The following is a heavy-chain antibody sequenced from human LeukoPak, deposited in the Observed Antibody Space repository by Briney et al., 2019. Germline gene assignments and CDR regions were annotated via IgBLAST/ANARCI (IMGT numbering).Heavy chain of an antibody. CDR3: ARDVRSFGESPGAFDL. J-gene: IGHJ3*01. CDR1: GFTFSGYA. CDR2: ISYDGSKT. V-gene: IGHV3-30*04. D-gene: IGHD3-10*01. Sequence: GRSLRLSCAASGFTFSGYAMHWVRQAPGKGLEWVTVISYDGSKTYYADSVKGRFTFSRDNSKNTLYLQMDSLRTEDTAIYYCARDVRSFGESPGAFDLWGQGTLVSVSS.